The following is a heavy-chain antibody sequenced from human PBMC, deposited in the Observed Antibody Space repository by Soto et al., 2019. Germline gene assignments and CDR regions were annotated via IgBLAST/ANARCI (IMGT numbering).Heavy chain of an antibody. D-gene: IGHD3-3*01. Sequence: GESLKISCKGSGYSFTSYWIGWVRQMPGKGLEWMGIIYPGDSDTRYSPSFQGQVTISADKSISTAYLQWSSLKASDTAMYYCARHVRGDMYYDFWSGYYRFDPWGQGTLVTVSS. CDR2: IYPGDSDT. CDR3: ARHVRGDMYYDFWSGYYRFDP. CDR1: GYSFTSYW. V-gene: IGHV5-51*01. J-gene: IGHJ5*02.